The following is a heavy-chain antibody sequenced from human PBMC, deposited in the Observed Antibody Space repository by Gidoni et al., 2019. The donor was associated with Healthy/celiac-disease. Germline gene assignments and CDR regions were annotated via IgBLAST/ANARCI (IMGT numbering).Heavy chain of an antibody. Sequence: QLQLQESGPVLVKPSETLSLTCTVSGGSISSSSYYWGWIRQPPGKGLEWIGSIYYSGSTYYNPSLKSRVTISVDTSKNQFSLKLSSVTAADTAVYYCAGPAYSSSWFAENYYYYYMDVWGKGTTVTVSS. V-gene: IGHV4-39*01. CDR2: IYYSGST. J-gene: IGHJ6*03. CDR3: AGPAYSSSWFAENYYYYYMDV. D-gene: IGHD6-13*01. CDR1: GGSISSSSYY.